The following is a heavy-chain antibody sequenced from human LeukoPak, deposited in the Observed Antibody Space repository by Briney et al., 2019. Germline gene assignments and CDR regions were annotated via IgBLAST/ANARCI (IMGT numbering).Heavy chain of an antibody. CDR1: GGSISSGGYY. V-gene: IGHV4-31*03. CDR3: ARDSSGYYYGSAFDI. D-gene: IGHD3-22*01. J-gene: IGHJ3*02. Sequence: PSQTLSLTCTVSGGSISSGGYYWSWIRQHPGKGLEWIGYIYYSGSTYYNPSLKSRVTISVDTSKNQFSLKLSSVTAADTAVYHCARDSSGYYYGSAFDIWGQGTKVTVSS. CDR2: IYYSGST.